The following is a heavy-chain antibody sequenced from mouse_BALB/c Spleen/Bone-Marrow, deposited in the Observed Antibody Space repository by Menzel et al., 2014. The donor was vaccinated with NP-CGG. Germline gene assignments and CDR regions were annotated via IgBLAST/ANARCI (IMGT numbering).Heavy chain of an antibody. CDR1: GFNIKDTN. CDR2: IDPANGNA. Sequence: EVQGVESGAELVKPGASVRLSCTASGFNIKDTNMHWVKQRPDQGLEWIGRIDPANGNAKHDPKFQGKAAITADTSSNTTYLQLSSLTSEDTAVYYCAIYFYFDYWGQGTTLTVSS. V-gene: IGHV14-3*02. J-gene: IGHJ2*01. D-gene: IGHD2-3*01. CDR3: AIYFYFDY.